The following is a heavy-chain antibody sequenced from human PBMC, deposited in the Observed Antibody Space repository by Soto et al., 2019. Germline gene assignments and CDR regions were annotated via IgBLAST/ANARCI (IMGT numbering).Heavy chain of an antibody. CDR2: IYYSGST. CDR3: ARVPDILTGSWGYYYYYGMDV. J-gene: IGHJ6*02. V-gene: IGHV4-59*01. D-gene: IGHD3-9*01. Sequence: PSETLSLTCTVSGGSIGSYYWSWIRQPPGKGLEWIGYIYYSGSTNYNPSLKSRVTISVDTSKNQFSLKLSSVTAADTAVYYCARVPDILTGSWGYYYYYGMDVWGQGTTVTVSS. CDR1: GGSIGSYY.